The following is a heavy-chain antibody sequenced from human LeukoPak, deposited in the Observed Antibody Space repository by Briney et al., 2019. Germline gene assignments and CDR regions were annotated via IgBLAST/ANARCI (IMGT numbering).Heavy chain of an antibody. CDR3: ARDKFPLVGATGDDAFDI. CDR2: IYHSGST. D-gene: IGHD1-26*01. Sequence: MSSETLSLTCAVSGGSISSSNWWSWVRQPPGKGLEWIGEIYHSGSTNYNPSLKSRVTISVDKSKNQFSLKLSSVTAADTAVYYCARDKFPLVGATGDDAFDIWGQGTMVAVSS. CDR1: GGSISSSNW. J-gene: IGHJ3*02. V-gene: IGHV4-4*02.